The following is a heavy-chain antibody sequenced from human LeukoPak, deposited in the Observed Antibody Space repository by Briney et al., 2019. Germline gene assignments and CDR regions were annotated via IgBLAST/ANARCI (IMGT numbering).Heavy chain of an antibody. CDR1: GFTFDDYG. Sequence: GGSLRLSCAASGFTFDDYGMSWVRRAPGKGLEYVSAINWNGGSTGYGDSVKGRFTISRDNAKKSLYLQMNSLRVEDTALYYCARIAMVRGIIYYFDNWGQGTLVTVSS. CDR2: INWNGGST. V-gene: IGHV3-20*04. CDR3: ARIAMVRGIIYYFDN. J-gene: IGHJ4*02. D-gene: IGHD3-10*01.